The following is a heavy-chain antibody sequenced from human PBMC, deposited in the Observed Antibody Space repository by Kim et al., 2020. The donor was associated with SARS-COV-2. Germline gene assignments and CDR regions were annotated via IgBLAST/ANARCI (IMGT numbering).Heavy chain of an antibody. CDR1: GDTYSNYA. CDR3: ANPTGNVDV. V-gene: IGHV1-69*13. CDR2: IMPVFGTA. J-gene: IGHJ6*02. Sequence: SVKVSCKASGDTYSNYAITWVRQAPGQGLEWMGDIMPVFGTANYAQKFQDRIVFTADGSTNTAYMELSSLRYEDTAVYYCANPTGNVDVWGRGTAITV. D-gene: IGHD2-8*01.